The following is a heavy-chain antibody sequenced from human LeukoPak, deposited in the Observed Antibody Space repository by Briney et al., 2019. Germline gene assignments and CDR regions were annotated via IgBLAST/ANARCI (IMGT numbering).Heavy chain of an antibody. Sequence: PGRSLRLSCAASGFTFSSYAMHWVRQAPGKGLEWVSSISSSSSYIYYADSVKGRFTISRDNAKNSLYLQMNSLRAEDTAVYYCARDNPTPYYYYYGMDVWGQGTTVTVSS. CDR3: ARDNPTPYYYYYGMDV. V-gene: IGHV3-21*01. CDR2: ISSSSSYI. CDR1: GFTFSSYA. J-gene: IGHJ6*02.